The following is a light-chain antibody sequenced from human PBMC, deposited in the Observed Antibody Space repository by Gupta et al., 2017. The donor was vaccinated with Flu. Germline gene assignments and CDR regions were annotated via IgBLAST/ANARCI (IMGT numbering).Light chain of an antibody. J-gene: IGLJ2*01. CDR1: NSKVGSNY. CDR3: VAGDDSRSGVV. V-gene: IGLV1-47*01. Sequence: RVNNSCAGGNSKVGSNYFYWYQQAPEPAPNLLIYRNDRRRSGVPARFSGSKYGTSASVATSGLRAEDEADYYCVAGDDSRSGVVFGGGTKLTVL. CDR2: RND.